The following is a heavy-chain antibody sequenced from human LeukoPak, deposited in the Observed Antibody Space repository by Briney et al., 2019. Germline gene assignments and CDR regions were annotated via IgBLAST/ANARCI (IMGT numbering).Heavy chain of an antibody. Sequence: ASVNASCKASGYTFTGYYMHCVRQAPGQGLKWMGWINPNSGGTNYAQKFQGRVTMTRETSISTAYMELSRLRSDDTAVYYCARDWSLRFYDSSGYSYAFDIWGQGTMVTVSS. CDR2: INPNSGGT. J-gene: IGHJ3*02. D-gene: IGHD3-22*01. CDR3: ARDWSLRFYDSSGYSYAFDI. CDR1: GYTFTGYY. V-gene: IGHV1-2*02.